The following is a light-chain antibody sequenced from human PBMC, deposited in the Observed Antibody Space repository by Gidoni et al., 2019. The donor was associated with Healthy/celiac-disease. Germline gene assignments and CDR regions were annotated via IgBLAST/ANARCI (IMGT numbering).Light chain of an antibody. CDR2: KDS. V-gene: IGLV3-25*03. CDR3: QSADSSGTPWVV. CDR1: ALPKQY. J-gene: IGLJ2*01. Sequence: SYELTQPPSVSVSPGQTARIPCSGDALPKQYAYWYQQKPGQAPVLVIYKDSERPSGIPERFSGSSSGTTVTLTISGVQAEDEADYYCQSADSSGTPWVVFGGGTKLTVL.